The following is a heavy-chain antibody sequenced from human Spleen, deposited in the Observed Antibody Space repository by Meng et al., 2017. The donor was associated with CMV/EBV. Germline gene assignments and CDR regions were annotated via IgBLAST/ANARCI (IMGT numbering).Heavy chain of an antibody. CDR2: IIPILGIA. J-gene: IGHJ2*01. Sequence: QVQLVQSGAEVKKPGSSVKVSCKASGGTFSSYAISWVRQAPGQGLEWMGGIIPILGIANYAQKFQGRVTINADKSTSTAYMELSSLRSDDTATYYCARDRAASGWYFDLWGRGTLVTVSS. CDR1: GGTFSSYA. D-gene: IGHD3-10*01. CDR3: ARDRAASGWYFDL. V-gene: IGHV1-69*10.